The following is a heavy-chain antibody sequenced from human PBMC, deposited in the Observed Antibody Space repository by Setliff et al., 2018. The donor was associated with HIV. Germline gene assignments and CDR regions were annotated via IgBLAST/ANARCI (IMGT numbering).Heavy chain of an antibody. CDR2: ISRDGNTI. D-gene: IGHD4-17*01. CDR3: ARDKDEDYGSTSFDY. Sequence: PGGSLRLSCVASGFDFNRYWMTWVRQAPGRGLEWVSYISRDGNTIYYADSVKGRFTISRDNAKNSLYLQLNSLRPEDTAVYYCARDKDEDYGSTSFDYWGQGILVTVSS. CDR1: GFDFNRYW. V-gene: IGHV3-48*04. J-gene: IGHJ4*02.